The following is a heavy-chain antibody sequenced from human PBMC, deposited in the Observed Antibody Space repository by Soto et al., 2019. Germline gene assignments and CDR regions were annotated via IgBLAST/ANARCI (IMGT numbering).Heavy chain of an antibody. Sequence: ASVKVSCKASGYTFTSYYMHWVRQAPGQGLEWMGIINPSGGSTSYAQKFQGRVTMTRDTSTSTVYMELSSLRSEDTAVYYCASSTPSQRGNSGWPRYAAFDIWGQGKMVTVSS. CDR3: ASSTPSQRGNSGWPRYAAFDI. CDR1: GYTFTSYY. J-gene: IGHJ3*02. CDR2: INPSGGST. V-gene: IGHV1-46*01. D-gene: IGHD5-12*01.